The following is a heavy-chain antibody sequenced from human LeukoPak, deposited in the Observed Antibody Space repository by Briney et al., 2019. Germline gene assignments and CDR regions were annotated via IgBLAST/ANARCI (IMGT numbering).Heavy chain of an antibody. J-gene: IGHJ5*02. V-gene: IGHV4-59*01. D-gene: IGHD3-3*01. CDR1: GGSISSYY. CDR3: ARARVLRFLEWLPNWFDP. CDR2: IYYSGST. Sequence: PSETLSLTCTVSGGSISSYYWSWNRQPPGKGLEWIGYIYYSGSTNYNPSLKSRVTISVDTSKNQFSLKLSSVTAADTAVYYCARARVLRFLEWLPNWFDPWGQGTLVTVSS.